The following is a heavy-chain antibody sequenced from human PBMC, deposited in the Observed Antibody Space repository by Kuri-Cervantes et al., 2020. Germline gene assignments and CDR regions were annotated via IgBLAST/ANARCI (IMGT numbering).Heavy chain of an antibody. Sequence: LETLSLTCTVSGGSISSSSYYWGWIRQPPGKGLEWIGSIYYSGSTYYNPSLKSRVAISVDTSKNQFSLKLSSVTAADTAVYYCASPWGGSYFYPVWGQGTTVTVSS. V-gene: IGHV4-39*01. CDR2: IYYSGST. D-gene: IGHD3-10*01. J-gene: IGHJ6*02. CDR3: ASPWGGSYFYPV. CDR1: GGSISSSSYY.